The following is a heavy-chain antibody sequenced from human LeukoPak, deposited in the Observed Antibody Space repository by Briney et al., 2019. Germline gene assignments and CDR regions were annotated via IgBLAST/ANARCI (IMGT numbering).Heavy chain of an antibody. V-gene: IGHV5-51*01. CDR3: ARLDSSSWYY. J-gene: IGHJ4*02. D-gene: IGHD6-13*01. Sequence: GEPLKISCKGSGYSFTSNWIGWVRQMPGKGLGWMGIIFPGDSDTRYSPAFQGQVTISADKSISTAYLQWSSLKASDTAMYYCARLDSSSWYYWGQGTRVSVSS. CDR1: GYSFTSNW. CDR2: IFPGDSDT.